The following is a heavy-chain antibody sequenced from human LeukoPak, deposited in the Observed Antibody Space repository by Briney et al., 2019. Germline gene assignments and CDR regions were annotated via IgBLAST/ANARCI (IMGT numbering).Heavy chain of an antibody. CDR3: ARGQHGSSDQGY. Sequence: ASVKVSCKASGYTFTDYYLHWMRQAPGQGLEWMGYINPSSGGTNYAQNFQDRVTMTRDTSISTAYMELSRLKSDDTAVHYCARGQHGSSDQGYWGQGTLVTVSS. J-gene: IGHJ4*01. V-gene: IGHV1-2*02. D-gene: IGHD6-13*01. CDR2: INPSSGGT. CDR1: GYTFTDYY.